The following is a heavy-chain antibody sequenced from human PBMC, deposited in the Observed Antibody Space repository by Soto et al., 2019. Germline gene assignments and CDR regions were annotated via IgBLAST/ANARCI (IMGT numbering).Heavy chain of an antibody. CDR1: GYTFSNYI. D-gene: IGHD2-2*01. CDR2: ISAYNGET. Sequence: QVQLVQSGAEVRKPGASVKVSCKASGYTFSNYIITWVRQAPGQGLEWMGWISAYNGETKYTQRLQDRFTVTTDTSTRTAYMELRSLRSADTAVYYCGRGNKLVVPGGTPIYYYYGVDVWGQGTTVTVSS. J-gene: IGHJ6*02. CDR3: GRGNKLVVPGGTPIYYYYGVDV. V-gene: IGHV1-18*04.